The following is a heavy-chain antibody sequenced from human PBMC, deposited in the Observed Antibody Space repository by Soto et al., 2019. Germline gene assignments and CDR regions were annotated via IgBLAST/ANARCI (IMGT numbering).Heavy chain of an antibody. CDR2: ISGSSVYI. J-gene: IGHJ5*02. CDR1: GFTLSNYN. Sequence: PGGSLRLSCVASGFTLSNYNMNWVRLAPGKGLEWVSHISGSSVYIHYADSVKGRFTISRDNAKNSVYLLMDSLRAEDTAVYYCAREGALKPFSSWGQGALVTVSS. V-gene: IGHV3-21*01. CDR3: AREGALKPFSS.